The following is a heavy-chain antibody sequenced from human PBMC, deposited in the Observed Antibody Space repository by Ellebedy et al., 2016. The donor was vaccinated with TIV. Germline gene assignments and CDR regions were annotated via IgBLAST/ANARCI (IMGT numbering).Heavy chain of an antibody. J-gene: IGHJ5*02. Sequence: SVKVSCKASGGTFSSYTVTWARQPPGQGLEWVGGILPIFPTPNYEQKFQGRVTITADESANTAYMELSSLSSEDTAVYYCARGKDSGNYVGWFDPWGQGTLVTVSS. CDR3: ARGKDSGNYVGWFDP. CDR2: ILPIFPTP. CDR1: GGTFSSYT. V-gene: IGHV1-69*13. D-gene: IGHD4-11*01.